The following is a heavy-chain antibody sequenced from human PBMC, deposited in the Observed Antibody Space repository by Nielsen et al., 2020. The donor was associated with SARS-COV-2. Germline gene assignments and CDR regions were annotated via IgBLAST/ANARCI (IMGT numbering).Heavy chain of an antibody. CDR2: INPSGSGT. Sequence: AGSLRLSCSASGFTFSSTWMDWVRQAPGQGLVWVSRINPSGSGTAYADSVKGRFAVSRDNAGNTVVLQIHSLRVEDTAVYYCAGGADFWSGTQKYYMDVWGKGTTVIVSS. CDR3: AGGADFWSGTQKYYMDV. D-gene: IGHD3-3*01. CDR1: GFTFSSTW. J-gene: IGHJ6*03. V-gene: IGHV3-74*01.